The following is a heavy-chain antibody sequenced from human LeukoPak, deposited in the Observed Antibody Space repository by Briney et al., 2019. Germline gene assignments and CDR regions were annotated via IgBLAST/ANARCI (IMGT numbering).Heavy chain of an antibody. J-gene: IGHJ4*02. CDR3: TTGKDYDYVWGSYSRDY. V-gene: IGHV3-30-3*01. CDR2: ISYDGSNK. CDR1: GFTFNSYA. Sequence: PGGSLRLSCAVSGFTFNSYAMHWVRQAPGKGLEWVAVISYDGSNKYYADSVKGRFTISRDNSKKTLYLQMNSLKTEDTAVYYCTTGKDYDYVWGSYSRDYWGQGTLVTVSS. D-gene: IGHD3-16*01.